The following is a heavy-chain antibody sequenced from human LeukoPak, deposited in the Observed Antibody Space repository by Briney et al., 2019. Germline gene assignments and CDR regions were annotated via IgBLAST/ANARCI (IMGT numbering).Heavy chain of an antibody. CDR2: VYYDGRT. CDR3: ARLGLGDEACWFDP. J-gene: IGHJ5*02. V-gene: IGHV4-59*01. CDR1: GGSINTYY. D-gene: IGHD3-10*01. Sequence: SETRSLTCTVSGGSINTYYWSWIRQPPGKGLEWIGFVYYDGRTSYNPSLKRRVTISVDTSKSQFSLRLSSVTAVDTAMYYCARLGLGDEACWFDPWGQGTLVTVSS.